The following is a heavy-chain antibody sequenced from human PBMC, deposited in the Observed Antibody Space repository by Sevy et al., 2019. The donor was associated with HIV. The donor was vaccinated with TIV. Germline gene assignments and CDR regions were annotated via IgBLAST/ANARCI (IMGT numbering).Heavy chain of an antibody. CDR3: ARHAYYDILTGYSAIQTTWGYNWFDP. CDR1: GGSISSSSYY. Sequence: SETLSLTCTVSGGSISSSSYYWGWIRQPPGKGLEWIGSIYYSGSTYYNPSLKCRVTISVDTSKNQFSLKLSSVTAADTAVYYCARHAYYDILTGYSAIQTTWGYNWFDPWGQGTLVTFSS. V-gene: IGHV4-39*01. D-gene: IGHD3-9*01. CDR2: IYYSGST. J-gene: IGHJ5*02.